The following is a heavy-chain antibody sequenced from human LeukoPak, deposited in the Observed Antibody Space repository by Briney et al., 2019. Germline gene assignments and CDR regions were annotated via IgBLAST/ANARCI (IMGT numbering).Heavy chain of an antibody. Sequence: PSETLSLTCTVSGGSISSYYWSWIRRPPRKGLEWIGYIYTSGSTNYNPSLKSRVTISVDTSKNQFSLKLSSVTAADTAVYYCASSIAVARAFDIWGQGTMVTVSS. D-gene: IGHD6-19*01. J-gene: IGHJ3*02. CDR2: IYTSGST. CDR3: ASSIAVARAFDI. CDR1: GGSISSYY. V-gene: IGHV4-4*09.